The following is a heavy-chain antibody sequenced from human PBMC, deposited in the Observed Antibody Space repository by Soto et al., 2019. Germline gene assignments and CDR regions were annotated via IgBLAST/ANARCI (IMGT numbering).Heavy chain of an antibody. D-gene: IGHD2-15*01. Sequence: PRGSLRLSCSASVFTCSSYAMGWFRQGPGKGLEWVAVVSIGGSTHYADSVRGRFTISRDNSKNTLSLQMNSLTAEDTAVYFCAKRRGAGGHFDYWGQGALVTVSS. CDR1: VFTCSSYA. CDR3: AKRRGAGGHFDY. J-gene: IGHJ4*02. V-gene: IGHV3-23*01. CDR2: VSIGGST.